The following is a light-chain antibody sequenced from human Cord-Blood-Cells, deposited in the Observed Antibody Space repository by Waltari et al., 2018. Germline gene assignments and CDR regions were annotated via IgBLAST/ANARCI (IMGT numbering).Light chain of an antibody. CDR2: EVS. V-gene: IGLV2-14*01. Sequence: QSALTQPASVSGSPGQSITISCPGTSRYVGGYNYVSWYQQHPGKAPKLMIYEVSNRPSGVSNRFSGSKSGNTASLTISGLQAEDEADYYCSSYTSSSTWVFGGGTKLTVL. CDR3: SSYTSSSTWV. J-gene: IGLJ3*02. CDR1: SRYVGGYNY.